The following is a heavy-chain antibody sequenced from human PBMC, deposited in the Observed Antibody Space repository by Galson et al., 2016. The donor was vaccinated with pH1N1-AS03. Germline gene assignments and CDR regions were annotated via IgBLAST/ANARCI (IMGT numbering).Heavy chain of an antibody. CDR3: ARDLRAVADPY. D-gene: IGHD4-23*01. Sequence: SLRLSCAASGFTFSAYSMNWFRQAPGKGLEWASHISSRSSGKYYADSVTGRFTVSRDDAENSLYLQMNSLRVEDTAVYFCARDLRAVADPYWGQGTLATVSS. V-gene: IGHV3-48*01. J-gene: IGHJ4*02. CDR2: ISSRSSGK. CDR1: GFTFSAYS.